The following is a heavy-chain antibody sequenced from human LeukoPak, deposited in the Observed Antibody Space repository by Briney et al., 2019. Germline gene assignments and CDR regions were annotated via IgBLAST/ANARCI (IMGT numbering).Heavy chain of an antibody. Sequence: GALRLSCAASRFTFSSHGMNWVRQAPGQGLVWVSRINGDGSSTAYADSVKGRFTISRDNAKNTLYLQMNSLTAEDTAVYYCARGPPWYFDLWGRGTLVTVSS. CDR2: INGDGSST. CDR1: RFTFSSHG. V-gene: IGHV3-74*01. D-gene: IGHD6-25*01. CDR3: ARGPPWYFDL. J-gene: IGHJ2*01.